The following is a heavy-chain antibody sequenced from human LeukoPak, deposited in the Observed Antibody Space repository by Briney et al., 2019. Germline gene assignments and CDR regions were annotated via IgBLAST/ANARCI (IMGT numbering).Heavy chain of an antibody. V-gene: IGHV1-3*01. J-gene: IGHJ4*02. D-gene: IGHD1-1*01. CDR1: GYTFTSYA. Sequence: ASVKVSCKASGYTFTSYAMHWVRQAPGQRLEWMGWINAGNGNTKYSQKFQGRVTITRDTSASTAYMELSSLRSEDTAVYYCANEGATTGTYDYWGQGTLVTVSS. CDR3: ANEGATTGTYDY. CDR2: INAGNGNT.